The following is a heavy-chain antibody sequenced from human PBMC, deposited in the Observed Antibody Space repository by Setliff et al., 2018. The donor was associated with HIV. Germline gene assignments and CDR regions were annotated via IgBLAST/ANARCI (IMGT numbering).Heavy chain of an antibody. D-gene: IGHD3-22*01. CDR2: IIPIFGST. V-gene: IGHV1-69*13. J-gene: IGHJ3*02. Sequence: SVKVSCKASGGTFSNYAISWVRQAPGQGLEWMGGIIPIFGSTKYAQKFQDRVTITADESTYTADMELSSLRSEDTAVYYCARGATYYYDSSGYYSLLADAFDIWGQGTMVTVSS. CDR3: ARGATYYYDSSGYYSLLADAFDI. CDR1: GGTFSNYA.